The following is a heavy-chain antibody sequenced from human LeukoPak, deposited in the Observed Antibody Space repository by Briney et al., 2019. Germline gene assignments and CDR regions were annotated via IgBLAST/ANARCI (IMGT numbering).Heavy chain of an antibody. D-gene: IGHD3-10*01. CDR1: GFTFISYS. J-gene: IGHJ3*02. Sequence: GGSLRLSCAASGFTFISYSMNWVRQAPVQGLEWVSSISSSSSYIYYADSVKGRFTISRDNAKNSLYLQMNRLRAKDTAVYYCARAPRYYYGSGGDQFDIWGQGTMVTVSS. CDR2: ISSSSSYI. V-gene: IGHV3-21*01. CDR3: ARAPRYYYGSGGDQFDI.